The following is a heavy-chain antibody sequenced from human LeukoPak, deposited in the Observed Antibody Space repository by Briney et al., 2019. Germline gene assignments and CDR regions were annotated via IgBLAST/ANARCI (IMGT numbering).Heavy chain of an antibody. CDR2: FNPENGNT. D-gene: IGHD3-3*01. J-gene: IGHJ4*02. CDR1: GYSFVGYG. Sequence: ASVKVSCKASGYSFVGYGITWVRQAPGQGLEWMGWFNPENGNTNYAQKLQGRVTMTTDTSTSTAYMELRSLRSDDTAVYYCARGGLEWLSDFDYWGQGTLVTVSS. CDR3: ARGGLEWLSDFDY. V-gene: IGHV1-18*01.